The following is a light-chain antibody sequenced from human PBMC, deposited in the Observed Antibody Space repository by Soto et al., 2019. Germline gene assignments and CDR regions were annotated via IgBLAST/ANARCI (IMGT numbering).Light chain of an antibody. CDR2: TAS. Sequence: DIQMTQSPSSLSASVGDRVTITCRASQSISDFLNWYQQKAGQAPKLLIYTASHLQSGVPSRFSGSGSGTDFTLTISSLQPEDFAAYSCQQSYRVQAWTFGQGTKV. CDR1: QSISDF. V-gene: IGKV1-39*01. CDR3: QQSYRVQAWT. J-gene: IGKJ1*01.